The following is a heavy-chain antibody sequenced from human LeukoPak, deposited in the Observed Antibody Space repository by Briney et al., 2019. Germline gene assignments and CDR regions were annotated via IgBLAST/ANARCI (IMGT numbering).Heavy chain of an antibody. J-gene: IGHJ5*02. CDR2: MNPNSGAS. D-gene: IGHD6-19*01. V-gene: IGHV1-8*01. CDR1: VYTFTSYD. Sequence: ASVTVSFKASVYTFTSYDINWVRQATGQGGEWMGWMNPNSGASGCAQKFQGRVTLTSDTSMSTAYIEVSSLRFEDTAVYYCANIPGTVAGRGTWGQGTRVTVSS. CDR3: ANIPGTVAGRGT.